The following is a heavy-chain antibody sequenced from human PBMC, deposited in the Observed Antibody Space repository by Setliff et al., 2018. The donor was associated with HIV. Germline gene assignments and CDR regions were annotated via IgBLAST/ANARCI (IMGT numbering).Heavy chain of an antibody. D-gene: IGHD5-18*01. J-gene: IGHJ5*02. CDR1: GYSLSRGYY. Sequence: SETLSLTCSVSGYSLSRGYYWGWIRQPPGKGLEWIGSIHQSGSNYYNSSFKSPVTMSVDTSKNKFSLKLSSVTSADTAVYYCARDLGSAYSYAQGRLDPWGQGTLVTVSS. CDR3: ARDLGSAYSYAQGRLDP. V-gene: IGHV4-38-2*02. CDR2: IHQSGSN.